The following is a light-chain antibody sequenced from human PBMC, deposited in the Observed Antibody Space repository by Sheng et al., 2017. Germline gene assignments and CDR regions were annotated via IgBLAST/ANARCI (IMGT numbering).Light chain of an antibody. CDR1: HDISDS. CDR3: QQYDTLPVA. CDR2: AAS. Sequence: DIQMTQSPSSLSASVGDRVTITCRASHDISDSLAWYQQKTGKAPKLLLCAASRLESGVPSRFSGSGSGTDFTLTISSLQPEDFATYYCQQYDTLPVAFGQGTKLQIK. V-gene: IGKV1-NL1*01. J-gene: IGKJ2*01.